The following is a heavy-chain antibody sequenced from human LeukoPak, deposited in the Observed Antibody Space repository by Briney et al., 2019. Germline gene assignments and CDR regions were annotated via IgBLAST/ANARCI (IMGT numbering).Heavy chain of an antibody. J-gene: IGHJ3*02. CDR2: IKQDGSEK. CDR1: GFTSSSYW. D-gene: IGHD3-10*01. Sequence: PGGSLRLSCAASGFTSSSYWMSWVRQAPGKGLEWVANIKQDGSEKYYVDSVKGRFTISRDNAKNSLHLQMNSLRAEDTAVYYCARDLRPYGSGSYSAFDIWGQGTMVTVSS. V-gene: IGHV3-7*01. CDR3: ARDLRPYGSGSYSAFDI.